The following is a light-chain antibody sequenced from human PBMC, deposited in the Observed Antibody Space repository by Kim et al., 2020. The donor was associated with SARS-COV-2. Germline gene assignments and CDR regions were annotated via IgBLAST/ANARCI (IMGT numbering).Light chain of an antibody. CDR1: KLGDKY. Sequence: SYELTQPPSVSVSPGQTASITCSGDKLGDKYASWYQQKPGQSPVLVIYQNNKRPSGIPERFSGSNSGNTATLTVSGTQTMDEADYYCQAWDSSTAGVFGTGTKVTVL. J-gene: IGLJ1*01. CDR3: QAWDSSTAGV. CDR2: QNN. V-gene: IGLV3-1*01.